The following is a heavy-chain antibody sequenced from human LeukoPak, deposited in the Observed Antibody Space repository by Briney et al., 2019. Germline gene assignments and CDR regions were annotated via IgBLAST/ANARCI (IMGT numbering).Heavy chain of an antibody. CDR1: GFTFSRHG. J-gene: IGHJ4*02. CDR2: IYSGGST. D-gene: IGHD6-13*01. Sequence: GGSLRLSCAPSGFTFSRHGMHWVRQAPGKGLEWVSVIYSGGSTYYADSVKGRFTISRDNAKNSLHLQMNSLRVEDTAVYYCARGSAQIAEDYFDHWGQGILVTVSS. CDR3: ARGSAQIAEDYFDH. V-gene: IGHV3-NL1*01.